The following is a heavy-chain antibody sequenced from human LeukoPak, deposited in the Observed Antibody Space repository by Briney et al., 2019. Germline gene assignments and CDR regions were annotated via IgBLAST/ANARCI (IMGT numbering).Heavy chain of an antibody. V-gene: IGHV4-61*01. CDR2: IYYSGST. J-gene: IGHJ4*02. D-gene: IGHD3-10*01. Sequence: PSETLSLTCTVSGGSISSSSYYWSWIRQPPGKGLEWIGYIYYSGSTDYNPSLRSRVTISVDTSQNQFSLILTSVTAADTAVYYCARSHPSRSYYNLNDYWGQGNLVTVSS. CDR1: GGSISSSSYY. CDR3: ARSHPSRSYYNLNDY.